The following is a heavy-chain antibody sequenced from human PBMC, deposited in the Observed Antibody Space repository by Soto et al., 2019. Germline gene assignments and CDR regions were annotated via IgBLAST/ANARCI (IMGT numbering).Heavy chain of an antibody. V-gene: IGHV1-18*01. J-gene: IGHJ4*02. CDR3: ARDGAGYSSGWYVY. D-gene: IGHD6-19*01. CDR1: GYTFTSYG. Sequence: ASVKVSCKASGYTFTSYGISWVRQAPGQGLEWMGWISAYNGNTNYAQKLQGRVTMTTDTSTSTAYMELRSLRSDVTVVYYCARDGAGYSSGWYVYWGQGTLVTVSS. CDR2: ISAYNGNT.